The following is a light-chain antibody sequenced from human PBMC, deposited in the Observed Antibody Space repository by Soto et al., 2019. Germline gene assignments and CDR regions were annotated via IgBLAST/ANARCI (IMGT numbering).Light chain of an antibody. J-gene: IGLJ3*02. CDR2: INSDGSH. CDR3: QTWGTGIRL. CDR1: SGHSTYA. V-gene: IGLV4-69*02. Sequence: QTVVTQSPSASASLGASVKLICTLSSGHSTYAIAWHQQQPEKGPRYLMKINSDGSHSKGDGIPDRFSGSRSGAERSLTISSLQSEDEADYYCQTWGTGIRLFGGGTKLTVL.